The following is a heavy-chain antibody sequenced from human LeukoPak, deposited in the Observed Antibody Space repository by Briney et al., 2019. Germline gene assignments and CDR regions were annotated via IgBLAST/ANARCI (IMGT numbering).Heavy chain of an antibody. V-gene: IGHV3-23*01. Sequence: GGSLRLSCAASGFTFSTFAMSWVRQAPGKGLEWVSAISGSGGTTYYADSVQGRFTISRDNSQNTLYLQMNSLRAEDTAVYYCGKYIGSGFSFEHWGQGTLVAVSS. J-gene: IGHJ4*02. D-gene: IGHD2-15*01. CDR2: ISGSGGTT. CDR3: GKYIGSGFSFEH. CDR1: GFTFSTFA.